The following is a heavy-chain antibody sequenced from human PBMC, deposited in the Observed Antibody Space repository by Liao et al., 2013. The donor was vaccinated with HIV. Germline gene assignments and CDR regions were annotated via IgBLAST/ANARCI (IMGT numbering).Heavy chain of an antibody. Sequence: QVQLQESGPGLVKPSQTLSLTCTVSGGSISSGSYYWSWIRQPAGKGLEWIGRIYTSGSTNYNPSLKSRVTISVDTSKNQFSLKLSSVTAADTAVYYCARGSLIGFGPRWAFDIWGQGTSGHRLF. J-gene: IGHJ3*02. V-gene: IGHV4-61*02. CDR3: ARGSLIGFGPRWAFDI. CDR2: IYTSGST. D-gene: IGHD3-10*01. CDR1: GGSISSGSYY.